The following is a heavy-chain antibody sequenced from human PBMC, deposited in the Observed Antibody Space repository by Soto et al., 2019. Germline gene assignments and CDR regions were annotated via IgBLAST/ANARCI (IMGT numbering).Heavy chain of an antibody. CDR3: ARRAETNAWNGFGADKYYFDF. V-gene: IGHV1-8*01. J-gene: IGHJ4*02. CDR1: GYTFTSYD. CDR2: MNPNTGNS. D-gene: IGHD1-1*01. Sequence: GASVKVSCKASGYTFTSYDIYWVRQATGQGLEWMGWMNPNTGNSAYAQKFQGRVTVTSDTSINTVHMELSSLRSEDTAVYYCARRAETNAWNGFGADKYYFDFWGQGTLVTVSS.